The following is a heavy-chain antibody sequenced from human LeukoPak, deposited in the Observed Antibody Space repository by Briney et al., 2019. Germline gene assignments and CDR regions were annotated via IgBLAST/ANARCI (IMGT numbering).Heavy chain of an antibody. CDR2: ISWNSGSI. V-gene: IGHV3-9*01. Sequence: GGSLRLSCAASGFTFDDYAMHWVRQAPGKGLEWVSGISWNSGSIGYADSVKGRFTISRDNAKNSLYLQMNSLRAEDTALYYCAKDIEQWLVLDNGYFDLWGRGTLVTVSS. D-gene: IGHD6-19*01. CDR3: AKDIEQWLVLDNGYFDL. CDR1: GFTFDDYA. J-gene: IGHJ2*01.